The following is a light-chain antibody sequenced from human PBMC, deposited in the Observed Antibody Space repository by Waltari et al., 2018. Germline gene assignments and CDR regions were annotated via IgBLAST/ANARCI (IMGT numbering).Light chain of an antibody. J-gene: IGKJ1*01. V-gene: IGKV3-20*01. CDR2: GTS. CDR3: QHHVRLPAT. CDR1: QNIGHY. Sequence: IVLTQSPGTLSLSPGGRATLSCRASQNIGHYLAWYQQKPGQAPRLLIYGTSTRAAGSPDRFSGSGSGADFSLTITRLEPEDFAVYYCQHHVRLPATFGQGTKV.